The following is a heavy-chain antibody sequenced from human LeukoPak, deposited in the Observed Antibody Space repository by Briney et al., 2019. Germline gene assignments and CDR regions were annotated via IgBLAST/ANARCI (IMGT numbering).Heavy chain of an antibody. CDR1: GYTFTGYY. J-gene: IGHJ4*02. CDR3: ARDRPYTGGWRGFDY. CDR2: INPSSGTT. V-gene: IGHV1-46*01. D-gene: IGHD6-19*01. Sequence: ASVKVTCKASGYTFTGYYMHWVRQAPGQGLEWMGIINPSSGTTTYAQKVQGRVTMTTDTSTSTVYMELRSLRSDDTAVYYCARDRPYTGGWRGFDYWGQGTLVTVSS.